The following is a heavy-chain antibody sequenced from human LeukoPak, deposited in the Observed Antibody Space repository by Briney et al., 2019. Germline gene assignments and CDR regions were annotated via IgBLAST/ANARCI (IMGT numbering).Heavy chain of an antibody. CDR3: ARHGDYYGSGSSLYYYYYYMDV. V-gene: IGHV5-51*01. CDR2: IYPGGSGT. Sequence: GESLKISGKGSGYSFTRYWIGWVRQMPGKGVAWMGSIYPGGSGTRYSPSFQGQVTISADKSISTAHLQWSSLKASDTAMYYCARHGDYYGSGSSLYYYYYYMDVWGKGTTVTVSS. J-gene: IGHJ6*03. D-gene: IGHD3-10*01. CDR1: GYSFTRYW.